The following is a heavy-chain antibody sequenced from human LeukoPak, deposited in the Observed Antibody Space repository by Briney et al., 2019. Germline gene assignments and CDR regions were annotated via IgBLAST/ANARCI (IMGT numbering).Heavy chain of an antibody. J-gene: IGHJ6*02. V-gene: IGHV4-39*01. CDR3: ASSGYCSSTSCYTPSYYYYYGMDV. CDR1: GGSISSSSYY. Sequence: ASETLSLTCTVSGGSISSSSYYWGWIRQPPGKGLEWIGSIYYSGSTYYNPSLKSRVTISVDTSKNQFSLKLSSVTAADTAVYYCASSGYCSSTSCYTPSYYYYYGMDVWGQGTTVTVSS. CDR2: IYYSGST. D-gene: IGHD2-2*02.